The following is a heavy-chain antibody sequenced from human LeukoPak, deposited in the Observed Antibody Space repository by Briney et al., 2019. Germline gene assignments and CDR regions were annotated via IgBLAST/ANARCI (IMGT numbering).Heavy chain of an antibody. V-gene: IGHV4-34*01. CDR3: ARRTLAYYDFWSGYLAGGEFAP. CDR1: GGSFSGYY. D-gene: IGHD3-3*01. Sequence: SETLSLTCAVYGGSFSGYYWSWIRQPPGKGLEWIGEINHSGSTNYNPSLKSRVTISVDTSKNQFSLKLSSVPAADTAVYYCARRTLAYYDFWSGYLAGGEFAPWGQGTLVTLSS. CDR2: INHSGST. J-gene: IGHJ5*02.